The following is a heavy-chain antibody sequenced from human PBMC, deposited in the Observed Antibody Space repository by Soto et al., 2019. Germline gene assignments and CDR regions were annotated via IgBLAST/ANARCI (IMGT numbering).Heavy chain of an antibody. D-gene: IGHD2-2*01. CDR1: GYSFTNYW. Sequence: GESLKISCKGSGYSFTNYWIAWVRQMPGKGLEWMGIIYPGDSDTRYSPSFQGQVTISADKSISTAYLQWSSLKASDTAMYYCARLPLYCSSTSCSGYYYYGMDVWGQGTTVTSP. J-gene: IGHJ6*02. CDR2: IYPGDSDT. CDR3: ARLPLYCSSTSCSGYYYYGMDV. V-gene: IGHV5-51*01.